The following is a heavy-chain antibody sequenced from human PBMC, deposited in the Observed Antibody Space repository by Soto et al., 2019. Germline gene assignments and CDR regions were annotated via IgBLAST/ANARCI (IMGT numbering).Heavy chain of an antibody. Sequence: SVKVSCKASGGTFSSYAISWVRQAPGQGLEWMGGIIPIFGTANYAQKFQGRVTITADESTSTAYMELSSLRSEDTAVYYCARDGRGRYFDWLKDGMDVWGQGTTVTVSS. CDR3: ARDGRGRYFDWLKDGMDV. CDR2: IIPIFGTA. D-gene: IGHD3-9*01. J-gene: IGHJ6*02. CDR1: GGTFSSYA. V-gene: IGHV1-69*13.